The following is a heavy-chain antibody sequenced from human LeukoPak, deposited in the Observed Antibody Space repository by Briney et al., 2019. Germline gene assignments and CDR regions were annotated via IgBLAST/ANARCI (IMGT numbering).Heavy chain of an antibody. V-gene: IGHV1-69*06. CDR2: IIPIFGTA. Sequence: GASVKVSCKASGGTFSSYAISWVRQAPGQGLEWMGGIIPIFGTANYAQKFQGRVTITADKSMSTAYMELSSLRSEDTAVYYCARETNAYYYGSGSSNWGQGTLVTVSS. D-gene: IGHD3-10*01. CDR3: ARETNAYYYGSGSSN. J-gene: IGHJ4*02. CDR1: GGTFSSYA.